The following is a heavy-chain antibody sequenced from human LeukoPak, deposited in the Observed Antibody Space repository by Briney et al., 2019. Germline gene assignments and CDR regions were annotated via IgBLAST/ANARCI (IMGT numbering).Heavy chain of an antibody. Sequence: SETLSLTCTVSGASIRSYYWSWIRQPPGKGLEWIGYIYYSGTTINYNPSLRSQVTISIDTSKNQFSLKLTSVTAADTAVYYCATDKYMDGDYVGWSYWGQGALVTVSP. D-gene: IGHD4-17*01. V-gene: IGHV4-59*01. J-gene: IGHJ4*02. CDR1: GASIRSYY. CDR2: IYYSGTT. CDR3: ATDKYMDGDYVGWSY.